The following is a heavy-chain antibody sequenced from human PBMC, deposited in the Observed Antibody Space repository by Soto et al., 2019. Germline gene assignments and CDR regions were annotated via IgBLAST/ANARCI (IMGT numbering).Heavy chain of an antibody. J-gene: IGHJ5*02. CDR3: ARLGGYYQSIDT. V-gene: IGHV4-59*08. CDR1: GGSIDTYY. D-gene: IGHD3-22*01. CDR2: IYYSGST. Sequence: SETLSLTCTVSGGSIDTYYWSWIRQPPGKGLQWIGYIYYSGSTTYSPSLKSRVTISVDRSKNQFSLKLTSMTAADTAVYYCARLGGYYQSIDTWGQGALVTVSS.